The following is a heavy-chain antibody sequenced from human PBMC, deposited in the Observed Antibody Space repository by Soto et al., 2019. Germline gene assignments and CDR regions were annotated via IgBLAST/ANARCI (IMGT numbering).Heavy chain of an antibody. CDR2: ISAYNGNT. D-gene: IGHD3-9*01. V-gene: IGHV1-18*04. CDR1: GYTFTRYG. CDR3: ARDYDILTGTDY. J-gene: IGHJ4*02. Sequence: ASVKVSCKASGYTFTRYGISWVRQAPGQGLEWMGWISAYNGNTRYAQYLQGRVTMTTDTSTSTAYMELKSLRSDDTAVYYCARDYDILTGTDYWGQGTLVTVSS.